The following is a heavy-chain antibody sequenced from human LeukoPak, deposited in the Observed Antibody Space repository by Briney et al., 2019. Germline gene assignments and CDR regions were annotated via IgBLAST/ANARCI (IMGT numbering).Heavy chain of an antibody. Sequence: PGGSLRLSCAASGFTFITYAMHWVRQAPGKGLEWVAVISYDGSNEYYADSVKGRFTISRDHSKNMLFLQMNSLRAEDAAVYYCARTVTDAFDIWGQGTMVTVSS. CDR1: GFTFITYA. CDR3: ARTVTDAFDI. D-gene: IGHD3-16*02. J-gene: IGHJ3*02. CDR2: ISYDGSNE. V-gene: IGHV3-30-3*01.